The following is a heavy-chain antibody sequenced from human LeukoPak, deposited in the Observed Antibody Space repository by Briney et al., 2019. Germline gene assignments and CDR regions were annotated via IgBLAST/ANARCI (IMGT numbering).Heavy chain of an antibody. J-gene: IGHJ4*02. D-gene: IGHD4-17*01. CDR3: ARGLLRWHFDY. CDR1: GYTFTSYY. CDR2: INPSGGST. Sequence: GASVKVSCKASGYTFTSYYMHWLRQAPGQGLEWMGIINPSGGSTSYAQKFQGRVTMTRDTSTSTVYMGLSSLRSEDTAVYYCARGLLRWHFDYWGQGTLVTVSS. V-gene: IGHV1-46*01.